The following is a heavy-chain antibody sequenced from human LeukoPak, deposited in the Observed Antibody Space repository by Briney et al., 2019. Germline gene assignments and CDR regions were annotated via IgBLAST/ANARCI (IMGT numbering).Heavy chain of an antibody. V-gene: IGHV3-53*01. CDR2: IYSGGST. Sequence: TGGSLRLSCAASGFTVSSNYMSWVRQAPGKGLEWVSVIYSGGSTYYADSVKGRFTISRDNSKNTLYLQMNSLRAEDAAVYYCAFRGYYDILTGYYNVLYFDYWGQGTLVTVSS. J-gene: IGHJ4*02. CDR3: AFRGYYDILTGYYNVLYFDY. D-gene: IGHD3-9*01. CDR1: GFTVSSNY.